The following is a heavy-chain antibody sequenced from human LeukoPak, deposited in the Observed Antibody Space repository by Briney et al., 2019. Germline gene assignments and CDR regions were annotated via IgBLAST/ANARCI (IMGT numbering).Heavy chain of an antibody. V-gene: IGHV1-2*02. CDR3: ASSSWPRNAFDI. D-gene: IGHD6-13*01. CDR2: INPNSGDT. Sequence: ASVKVSCKASGYTFTSYAMNWVRQAPGQGLEWMGWINPNSGDTNSAQKFQGRVTMTRDTSISTAYMELSRLRSDDTAVYYCASSSWPRNAFDIWGQGTMVTVSS. CDR1: GYTFTSYA. J-gene: IGHJ3*02.